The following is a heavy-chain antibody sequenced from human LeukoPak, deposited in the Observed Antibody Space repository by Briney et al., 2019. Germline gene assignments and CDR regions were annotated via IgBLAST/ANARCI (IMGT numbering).Heavy chain of an antibody. CDR1: GGSITSGSYY. J-gene: IGHJ3*02. V-gene: IGHV4-39*07. Sequence: SQTLSLTCTVSGGSITSGSYYWTWIRQPPGKGLEWIGSIYHSGSTYYNPSLKSRVTISVDTSKNQFSLKLSSVTAADTAVYYCARVMAAIWPHDAFDIWGQGTMVTVSS. CDR3: ARVMAAIWPHDAFDI. CDR2: IYHSGST. D-gene: IGHD2-2*01.